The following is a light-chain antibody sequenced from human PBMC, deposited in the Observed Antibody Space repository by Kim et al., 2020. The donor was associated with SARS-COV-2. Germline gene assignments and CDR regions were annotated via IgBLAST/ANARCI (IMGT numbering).Light chain of an antibody. J-gene: IGLJ3*02. CDR3: QSYDTNNWV. CDR1: SGRIAGNY. Sequence: GKTVTSACTRSSGRIAGNYVQWYQQRPGSAPTTVIFEDNQRPSGVPDRFSGSIDSSSNSASLTISRLKTEDEADYFCQSYDTNNWVFGGGTQLTVL. CDR2: EDN. V-gene: IGLV6-57*03.